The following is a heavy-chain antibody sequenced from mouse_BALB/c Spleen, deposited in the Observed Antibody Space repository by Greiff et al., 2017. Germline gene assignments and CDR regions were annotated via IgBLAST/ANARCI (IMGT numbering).Heavy chain of an antibody. CDR2: ISYSGST. V-gene: IGHV3-2*02. CDR1: GYSITSDYA. D-gene: IGHD2-3*01. Sequence: EVQLVESGPGLVKPSQSLSLTCTVTGYSITSDYAWNWIRQFPGNKLEWMGYISYSGSTSYNPSLKSRISITRDTSKNQFFLQLNSVTTEDTATYYCARGGDGSYYFDYWGQGTTLTVSS. CDR3: ARGGDGSYYFDY. J-gene: IGHJ2*01.